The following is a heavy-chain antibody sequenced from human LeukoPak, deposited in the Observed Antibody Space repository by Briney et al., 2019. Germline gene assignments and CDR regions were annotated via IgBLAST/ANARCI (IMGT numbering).Heavy chain of an antibody. Sequence: ASVKVSCKASGYTFTSYDINWVRQATGQGLEWMGWMNPNSGNTGYAQKFQGRVTITRNTSISTAYMELSGLRSEDTAVYYCARGGTVGLRFLEWLLYYDYWGQGTLVTVSS. CDR3: ARGGTVGLRFLEWLLYYDY. J-gene: IGHJ4*02. D-gene: IGHD3-3*01. CDR2: MNPNSGNT. V-gene: IGHV1-8*03. CDR1: GYTFTSYD.